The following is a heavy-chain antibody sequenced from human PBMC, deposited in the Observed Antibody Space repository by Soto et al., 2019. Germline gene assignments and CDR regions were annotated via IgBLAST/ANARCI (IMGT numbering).Heavy chain of an antibody. Sequence: GGSLRLSCAASGFTFDDYAMHWVRQAPGKGLEWVSGISWNSGSIGYADSVKGRFTISRDNAKNSLYLQMNSLRAEDTALYYCAKEYYYGSGSYYSAHFDYWGQGTLVTVSS. CDR2: ISWNSGSI. V-gene: IGHV3-9*01. CDR1: GFTFDDYA. CDR3: AKEYYYGSGSYYSAHFDY. J-gene: IGHJ4*02. D-gene: IGHD3-10*01.